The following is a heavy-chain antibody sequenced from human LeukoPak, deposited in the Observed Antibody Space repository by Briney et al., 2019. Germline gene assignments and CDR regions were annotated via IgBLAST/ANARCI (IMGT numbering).Heavy chain of an antibody. J-gene: IGHJ4*02. V-gene: IGHV3-30-3*01. CDR1: EVTFRNYA. CDR2: ISYDGNTI. D-gene: IGHD6-13*01. CDR3: ARSIPYGTTWYGRSDY. Sequence: GGSLRLSCAASEVTFRNYAVDWVRQAPGKGLQWVAVISYDGNTIHYADSVKGRFIISRDTSKNTMYLQMNSLRAEDTAIYYCARSIPYGTTWYGRSDYWGQGTLVTVSS.